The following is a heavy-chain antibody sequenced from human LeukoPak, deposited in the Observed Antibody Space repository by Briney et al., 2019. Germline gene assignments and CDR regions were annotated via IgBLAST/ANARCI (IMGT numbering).Heavy chain of an antibody. Sequence: PSQTLSLTCTVSGGSISSSSYYWGWIRQPPGKGLEWIGSIYYSGSTYYNPSLKSRVTISVDTSKNQFSLKLSSVTAADTAVYYCARFPGIAVAGYFDYWGQGTLVTVSS. J-gene: IGHJ4*02. CDR3: ARFPGIAVAGYFDY. CDR1: GGSISSSSYY. D-gene: IGHD6-19*01. CDR2: IYYSGST. V-gene: IGHV4-39*01.